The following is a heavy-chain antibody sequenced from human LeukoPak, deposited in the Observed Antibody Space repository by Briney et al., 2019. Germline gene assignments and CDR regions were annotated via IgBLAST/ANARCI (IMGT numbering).Heavy chain of an antibody. J-gene: IGHJ4*02. CDR1: GYTFTSYG. CDR3: ARAVKYYYDSSGYDFDY. CDR2: ISAYNGNA. D-gene: IGHD3-22*01. V-gene: IGHV1-18*01. Sequence: ASVKVSCKASGYTFTSYGISWVRQAPGHGLEWMGWISAYNGNANYAQKLQGRVTMTTDTSTSTAYMELRSLRSDDTAVYYCARAVKYYYDSSGYDFDYWGQGTLVTVSS.